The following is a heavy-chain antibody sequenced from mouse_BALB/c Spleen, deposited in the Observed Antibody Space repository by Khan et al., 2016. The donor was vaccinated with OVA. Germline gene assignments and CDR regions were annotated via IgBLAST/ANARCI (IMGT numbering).Heavy chain of an antibody. J-gene: IGHJ2*01. CDR1: GYRFTSYI. V-gene: IGHV1S136*01. CDR3: ARGNWQSYYFDY. D-gene: IGHD4-1*01. Sequence: VQLQQSGPELVKPGTSVKMSCKASGYRFTSYIIHWVKQRPGQGLEWIGYINPYNGATKYNEKFKGKATLTSDKSSNTAYMELRSLTSVDSAVSYCARGNWQSYYFDYWVQGTTLTVSS. CDR2: INPYNGAT.